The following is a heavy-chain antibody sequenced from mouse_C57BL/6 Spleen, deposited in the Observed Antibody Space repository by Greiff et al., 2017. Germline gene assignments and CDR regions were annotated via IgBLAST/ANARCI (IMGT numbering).Heavy chain of an antibody. V-gene: IGHV5-6*02. CDR2: ISSGGSYT. Sequence: EVMLVESGGDLVKPGGSLKLSCAASGFTFRSYGMSLVRQTPDKRLEWVATISSGGSYTYYPDSVKGRFTISRDNAKNTLYLQMSSLKSEDTAMYYCARHGDYYAMDYWGQGTSVTVSS. CDR3: ARHGDYYAMDY. CDR1: GFTFRSYG. J-gene: IGHJ4*01.